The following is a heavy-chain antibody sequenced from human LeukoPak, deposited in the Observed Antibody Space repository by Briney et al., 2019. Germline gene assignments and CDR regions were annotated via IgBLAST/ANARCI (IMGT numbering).Heavy chain of an antibody. V-gene: IGHV3-23*01. D-gene: IGHD2-21*01. CDR2: ISGSGGST. CDR1: GFTFSSYA. J-gene: IGHJ3*02. Sequence: GGSLRLSCAASGFTFSSYALNWVRQAPGKGLEWVSAISGSGGSTYYADSVKGRFTISRDNSKNTLYLQMNSLRAEDTAIYYCARIREYSAYDAFDIWGQGTMVTVSS. CDR3: ARIREYSAYDAFDI.